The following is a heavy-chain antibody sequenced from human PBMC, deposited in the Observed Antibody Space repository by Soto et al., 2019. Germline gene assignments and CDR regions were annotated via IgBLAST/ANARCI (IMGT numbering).Heavy chain of an antibody. V-gene: IGHV5-51*01. D-gene: IGHD1-20*01. J-gene: IGHJ5*02. Sequence: GESVKISFEVSGFTFTNYWIAWVRQMPGKGLEWMGGIYPADSQTRYSPTFQGQVAISADKCVTTAYLQWRSIKASDTPIYLWVRHEAGYKSKWFDPWGQGTLVTVSS. CDR1: GFTFTNYW. CDR3: VRHEAGYKSKWFDP. CDR2: IYPADSQT.